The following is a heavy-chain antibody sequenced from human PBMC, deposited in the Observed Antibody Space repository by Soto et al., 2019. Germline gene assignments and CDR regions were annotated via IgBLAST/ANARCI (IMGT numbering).Heavy chain of an antibody. V-gene: IGHV1-46*03. Sequence: ASVKVSCKASEYTFTSYYMNWVRQAPGKGLEWLGIINPSGGYTTYAQRFLGRVTMTSDTSKSTVHMELGSLTSEDTAVYYCARGGGIVVVTAPYDYWGQGTQVTVSS. D-gene: IGHD2-21*02. CDR3: ARGGGIVVVTAPYDY. CDR1: EYTFTSYY. J-gene: IGHJ4*02. CDR2: INPSGGYT.